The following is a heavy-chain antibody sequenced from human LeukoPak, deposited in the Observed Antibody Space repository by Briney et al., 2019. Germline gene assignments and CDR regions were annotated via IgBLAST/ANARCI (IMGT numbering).Heavy chain of an antibody. CDR2: MYYNGST. Sequence: SETLSLTCTVSGGSVSSSSYYWGWIRQPPGKGLEWIGAMYYNGSTFYKPSLKSRVTISVDTSKNQVSLKVSSVTAADTAVYYCARTAILRLWDTAMIRSLYYYYMDVWGKGTTVTVSS. V-gene: IGHV4-39*01. D-gene: IGHD5-18*01. CDR3: ARTAILRLWDTAMIRSLYYYYMDV. CDR1: GGSVSSSSYY. J-gene: IGHJ6*03.